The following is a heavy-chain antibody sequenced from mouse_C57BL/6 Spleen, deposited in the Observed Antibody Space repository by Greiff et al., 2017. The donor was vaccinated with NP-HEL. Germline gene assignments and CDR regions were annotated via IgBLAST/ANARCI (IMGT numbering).Heavy chain of an antibody. Sequence: LVESGPELVKPGASVKISCKASGYAFSSSWMNWVKQRPGKGLEWIGRIYPGDGDTNYNGKFKGKATLTADKSSSTAYMQLSSLTSEDSAVYFCARDTTVSFDYWGQGTTLTVSS. D-gene: IGHD1-1*01. CDR1: GYAFSSSW. V-gene: IGHV1-82*01. J-gene: IGHJ2*01. CDR2: IYPGDGDT. CDR3: ARDTTVSFDY.